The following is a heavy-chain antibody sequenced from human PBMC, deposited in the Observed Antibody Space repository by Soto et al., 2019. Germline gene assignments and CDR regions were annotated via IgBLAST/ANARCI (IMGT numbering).Heavy chain of an antibody. J-gene: IGHJ4*02. D-gene: IGHD2-8*02. Sequence: SETLSLNCAVYGGSFSGYYWSWIRQPPGKGLEWIGEINHSGSTNYNPSLKSRVTISVDTSKNQFSLKLTSVTAADTAVYYCARDKITGLFDYWGQGTLVTVS. CDR2: INHSGST. V-gene: IGHV4-34*01. CDR1: GGSFSGYY. CDR3: ARDKITGLFDY.